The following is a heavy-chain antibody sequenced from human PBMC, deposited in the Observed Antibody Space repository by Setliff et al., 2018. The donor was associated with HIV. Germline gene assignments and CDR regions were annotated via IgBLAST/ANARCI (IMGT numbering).Heavy chain of an antibody. CDR3: ARVDLEMATTRNIYYYYYYMDV. CDR1: GFLVTGYN. J-gene: IGHJ6*03. D-gene: IGHD1-1*01. V-gene: IGHV1-2*06. CDR2: INPNNGGT. Sequence: GASVKVSCKALGFLVTGYNVHWVRQAPGHGPEWLGRINPNNGGTNYAQKFQGRVTMSLDTSTSTVYLELKALTSDDTAVYYCARVDLEMATTRNIYYYYYYMDVWGKGTTVTVSS.